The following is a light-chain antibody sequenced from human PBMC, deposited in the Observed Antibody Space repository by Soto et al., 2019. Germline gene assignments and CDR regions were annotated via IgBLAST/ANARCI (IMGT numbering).Light chain of an antibody. CDR2: EVS. CDR1: SSDVGNYNL. V-gene: IGLV2-14*02. CDR3: ISYTTSSTSYV. Sequence: QSVLTQPASVSGSPGQSITISCTGTSSDVGNYNLVSWYQQHPGKAPKLMIFEVSNRPSRVSNRFSGSKSGNTASLTISGLQAEDEADYYCISYTTSSTSYVFGTGTKLTVL. J-gene: IGLJ1*01.